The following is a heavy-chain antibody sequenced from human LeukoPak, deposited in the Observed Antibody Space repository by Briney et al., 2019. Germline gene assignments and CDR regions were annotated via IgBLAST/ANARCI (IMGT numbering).Heavy chain of an antibody. CDR2: IYYSGST. CDR3: ARGGTVVTRWFDP. D-gene: IGHD4-23*01. Sequence: PSETLSLTCTVSGGSISSYYWSWIRQPPGKGLEWIGYIYYSGSTNYNPSLKSRDTISVDTSKNQFSLKLSSVTAADTAVYYCARGGTVVTRWFDPWGQGTLVTVSS. V-gene: IGHV4-59*08. J-gene: IGHJ5*02. CDR1: GGSISSYY.